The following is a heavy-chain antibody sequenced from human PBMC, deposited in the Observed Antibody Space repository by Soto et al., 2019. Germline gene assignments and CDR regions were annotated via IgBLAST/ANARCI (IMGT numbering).Heavy chain of an antibody. CDR3: ARWTMYSSSSFDFDY. CDR1: GGSINSDNW. CDR2: IYHNGGT. J-gene: IGHJ4*02. Sequence: QVQLQESGPGLVKPSGTLSLTCTVSGGSINSDNWWNWVRQPPGKGLEGIGQIYHNGGTNYNPSLWSRVTISVDKSKNQFSLKLTSVTAADTAVYYCARWTMYSSSSFDFDYWGQGTLVTVSS. D-gene: IGHD6-13*01. V-gene: IGHV4-4*02.